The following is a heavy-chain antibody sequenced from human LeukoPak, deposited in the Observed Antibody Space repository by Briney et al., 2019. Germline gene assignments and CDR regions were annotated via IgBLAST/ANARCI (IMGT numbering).Heavy chain of an antibody. V-gene: IGHV4-39*01. CDR2: TSYSGST. Sequence: SETLSLTCTVSGGSISGSCCYWGWIRQTPGKDLEWIGSTSYSGSTHYNPSFKSRVTVSVDTSKNQFFLNLSSVTAADTAVYYCSRTTVDSAIIAAHWGQGTLFAVSS. D-gene: IGHD4-23*01. CDR3: SRTTVDSAIIAAH. CDR1: GGSISGSCCY. J-gene: IGHJ4*02.